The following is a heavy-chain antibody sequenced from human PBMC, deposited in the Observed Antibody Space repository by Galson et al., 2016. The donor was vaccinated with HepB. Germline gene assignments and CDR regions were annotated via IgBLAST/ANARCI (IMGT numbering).Heavy chain of an antibody. V-gene: IGHV3-9*01. CDR1: GLTFDDYA. CDR3: ASSQNYYGSGSYYGY. D-gene: IGHD3-10*01. Sequence: SLRLSCAASGLTFDDYAMHWGRQAPGKGLEWVSSISWTSGSIDYADSVKCRFTISRDNAKNSLYQQMNSLRAEDTAFYYCASSQNYYGSGSYYGYWGQGTLVTVSS. J-gene: IGHJ4*02. CDR2: ISWTSGSI.